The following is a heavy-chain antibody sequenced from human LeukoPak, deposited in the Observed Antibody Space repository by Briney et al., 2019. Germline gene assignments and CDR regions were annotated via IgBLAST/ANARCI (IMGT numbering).Heavy chain of an antibody. CDR2: IRSKAYGGTT. V-gene: IGHV3-49*03. J-gene: IGHJ4*02. D-gene: IGHD3-10*01. Sequence: GGSLRLSCAASGFTFSDYYMNWIRQAPGKGLEWVGFIRSKAYGGTTEYAASVKGRFTISRDDSKSIAYLQMNSLKTEDTAVCYCTRAPYGSGSYYFDYWGQGTLVTVSS. CDR3: TRAPYGSGSYYFDY. CDR1: GFTFSDYY.